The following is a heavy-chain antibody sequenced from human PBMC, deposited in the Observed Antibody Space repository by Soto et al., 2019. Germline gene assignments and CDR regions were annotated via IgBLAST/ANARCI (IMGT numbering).Heavy chain of an antibody. CDR2: ISGGGDNT. CDR3: MKQYSSGWG. D-gene: IGHD6-19*01. CDR1: GFSFRSYA. V-gene: IGHV3-23*01. J-gene: IGHJ4*02. Sequence: EVQLLESGGGLVQPGGSLRLSCAASGFSFRSYAMNWVRQAPGKGLEWVSAISGGGDNTYYADSVKGRFTISRDNSKNTLFLQMNSLRAEDTAVYHCMKQYSSGWGWGQGTLVTVSS.